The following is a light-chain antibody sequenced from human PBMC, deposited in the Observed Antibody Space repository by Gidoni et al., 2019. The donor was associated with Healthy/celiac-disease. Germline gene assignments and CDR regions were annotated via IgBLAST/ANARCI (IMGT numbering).Light chain of an antibody. Sequence: QSVLTQPPSLSGAPGPRVTISCTGSSYNIGAGYDVHWYQQLPGTAPKLLIYGNSNRPSGVPDRFSGSKSGTSASLTITGLQAEDEADYYFQSYDSSLSGVVFGGGTKLTVL. CDR2: GNS. CDR3: QSYDSSLSGVV. CDR1: SYNIGAGYD. V-gene: IGLV1-40*01. J-gene: IGLJ2*01.